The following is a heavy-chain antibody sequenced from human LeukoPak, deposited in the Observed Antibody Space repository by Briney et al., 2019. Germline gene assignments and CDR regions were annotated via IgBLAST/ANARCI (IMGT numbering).Heavy chain of an antibody. Sequence: ASVKVSCKASGGTFSSYAISWVRQAPGQGLEWMGGIIPIFGTANYAQKFQGRVTITADESTSTAYMELSSLRSDDTAVYYCARSTAYGGYLGIDYYFDYWGQGTLVTVSS. J-gene: IGHJ4*02. D-gene: IGHD5-12*01. CDR3: ARSTAYGGYLGIDYYFDY. V-gene: IGHV1-69*13. CDR2: IIPIFGTA. CDR1: GGTFSSYA.